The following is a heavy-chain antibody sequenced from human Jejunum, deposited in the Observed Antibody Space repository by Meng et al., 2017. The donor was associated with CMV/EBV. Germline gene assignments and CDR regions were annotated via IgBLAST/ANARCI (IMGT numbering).Heavy chain of an antibody. Sequence: FTVRSNYMPWVRQAPGKGLEWVSIIYSGGRTNYADSVKGRFTISRDNSKSTLYLQMNSLRAEDTAVYYCARDPGPYSTSSNAFDIWGQGTMVTVSS. D-gene: IGHD6-6*01. CDR3: ARDPGPYSTSSNAFDI. CDR2: IYSGGRT. V-gene: IGHV3-53*01. J-gene: IGHJ3*02. CDR1: FTVRSNY.